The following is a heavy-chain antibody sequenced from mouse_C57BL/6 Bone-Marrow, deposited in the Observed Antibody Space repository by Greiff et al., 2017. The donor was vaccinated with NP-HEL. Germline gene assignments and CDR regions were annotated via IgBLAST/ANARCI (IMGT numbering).Heavy chain of an antibody. D-gene: IGHD2-2*01. CDR3: AKVSIMVTTDPRCYEDY. CDR1: GYTFTSYW. Sequence: QVQLQQPGAELVKPGASVKLSCKASGYTFTSYWMHWVKQRPGQGLEWIGMIHPNSGSTNYNEKFKSKATLTVDKSSSTAYMQLSSLTSEDSAVYYCAKVSIMVTTDPRCYEDYWGQGTSVTVSS. J-gene: IGHJ4*01. V-gene: IGHV1-64*01. CDR2: IHPNSGST.